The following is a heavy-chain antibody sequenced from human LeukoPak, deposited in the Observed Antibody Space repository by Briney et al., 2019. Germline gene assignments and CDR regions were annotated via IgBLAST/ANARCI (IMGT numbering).Heavy chain of an antibody. CDR1: GFTFSSYA. CDR3: AKDLVLAATHGRGAFDI. Sequence: GGSLRLSCAASGFTFSSYAMSWVRQAPGKGLEWVSAISGSGGSTYYADSVKGRFTISRDNSKNTLYLQMNSLRAEDTAVYYCAKDLVLAATHGRGAFDIWGQGTMVTVSS. J-gene: IGHJ3*02. V-gene: IGHV3-23*01. CDR2: ISGSGGST. D-gene: IGHD2-15*01.